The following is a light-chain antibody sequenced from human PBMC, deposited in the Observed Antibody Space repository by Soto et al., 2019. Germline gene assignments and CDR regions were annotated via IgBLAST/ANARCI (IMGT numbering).Light chain of an antibody. CDR2: NTS. CDR3: QQFGSSPWT. Sequence: ENVLTQSPGTLSLSPGERASLSRRASQNVSRSYLVWYQQKSGQAPGLLIYNTSSRATGIPDRFSGSGSGTDFTLTISRLEPEDFAVYFCQQFGSSPWTFGQGTKVEIK. J-gene: IGKJ1*01. CDR1: QNVSRSY. V-gene: IGKV3-20*01.